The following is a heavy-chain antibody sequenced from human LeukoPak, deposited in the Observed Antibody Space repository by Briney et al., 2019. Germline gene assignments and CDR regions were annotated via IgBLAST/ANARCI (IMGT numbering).Heavy chain of an antibody. J-gene: IGHJ6*03. CDR2: IYYSGST. V-gene: IGHV4-59*12. Sequence: PSETLSLTCTVSGGSISSYYWSWIRQPPGKGLEWIGYIYYSGSTNYNPSLKSRVTISVDTSKNQFSLKLSSVTAADTAVYYCARIYGDYVYYYYYMDVWGKGTTVTVSS. D-gene: IGHD4-17*01. CDR3: ARIYGDYVYYYYYMDV. CDR1: GGSISSYY.